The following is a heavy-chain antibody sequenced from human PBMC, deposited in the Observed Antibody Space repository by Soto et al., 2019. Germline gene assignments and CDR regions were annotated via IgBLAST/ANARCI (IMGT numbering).Heavy chain of an antibody. Sequence: QVQLVESGGGVVQPGRSLRLSCAASGFTFSSYGMHWVRQAPGKGLEWVAVISYDGSNKYYADSVKGRFTISRDNSKNTLYLHMNSLRAEDTAVYYCAKLTRQLVLEKGAFDIWGQGTMVTVSS. CDR3: AKLTRQLVLEKGAFDI. D-gene: IGHD6-13*01. CDR2: ISYDGSNK. CDR1: GFTFSSYG. V-gene: IGHV3-30*18. J-gene: IGHJ3*02.